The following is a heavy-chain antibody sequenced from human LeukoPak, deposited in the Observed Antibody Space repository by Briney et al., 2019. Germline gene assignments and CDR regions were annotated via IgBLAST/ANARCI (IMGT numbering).Heavy chain of an antibody. CDR2: IYHSGST. V-gene: IGHV4-38-2*02. D-gene: IGHD3-9*01. Sequence: SETLSLTCTVSGYSISSGYYWGWIRQPPGKGLEWIGSIYHSGSTYYNPSLKSRVTLSVDTSKNQFSLKLSSLTAADTAVYYCARGHSTLRYFDWFDDWAQGTLVTVSS. CDR3: ARGHSTLRYFDWFDD. CDR1: GYSISSGYY. J-gene: IGHJ4*02.